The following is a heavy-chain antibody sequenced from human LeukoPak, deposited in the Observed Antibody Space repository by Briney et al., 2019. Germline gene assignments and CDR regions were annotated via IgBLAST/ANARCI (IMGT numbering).Heavy chain of an antibody. J-gene: IGHJ4*02. CDR3: AKSASSGWYGPHDY. V-gene: IGHV3-9*01. CDR1: GFTFDDYG. Sequence: GGSLRLSCAASGFTFDDYGMSWVRQAPGKGLEWVSGISWNSGSIGYADSVKGRFTISRDNAKNSLYLQMNSLRAEDTALYYCAKSASSGWYGPHDYWGQGTLVTVSS. CDR2: ISWNSGSI. D-gene: IGHD6-19*01.